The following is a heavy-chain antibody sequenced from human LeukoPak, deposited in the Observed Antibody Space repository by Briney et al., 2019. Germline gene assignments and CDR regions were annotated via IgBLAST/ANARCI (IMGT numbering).Heavy chain of an antibody. J-gene: IGHJ5*02. CDR1: GGSFSGYY. V-gene: IGHV4-34*01. CDR3: ATSYDGKTAPYDL. CDR2: INHSGST. D-gene: IGHD4-23*01. Sequence: KSSETLSLTYAVYGGSFSGYYWSWIRQPPGKGLEWIGEINHSGSTNYNPSLKSRVTISVDTSKNQFSLKLSSVTAADTAVYYCATSYDGKTAPYDLWGHGTLVTVSS.